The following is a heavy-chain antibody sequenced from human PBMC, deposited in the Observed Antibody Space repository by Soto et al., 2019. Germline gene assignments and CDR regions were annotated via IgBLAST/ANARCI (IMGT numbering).Heavy chain of an antibody. J-gene: IGHJ6*02. CDR3: ARKTTVTTGMYYYGMDV. CDR1: GYTFTGYY. Sequence: ASVKVSCKASGYTFTGYYMYWVRQAPGQGLEWMGWINPNSGGTNYAQKFQGWVTMTRDTSISTAYMELSRLRSDDTAVYYCARKTTVTTGMYYYGMDVWGQGTTVTVSS. V-gene: IGHV1-2*04. CDR2: INPNSGGT. D-gene: IGHD4-17*01.